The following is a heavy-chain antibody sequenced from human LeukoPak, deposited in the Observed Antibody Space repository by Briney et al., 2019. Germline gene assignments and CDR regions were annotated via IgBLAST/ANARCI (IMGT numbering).Heavy chain of an antibody. Sequence: SETLSLPCTVSGGSISSGSYYWSWIRQPAGKGLEWIGRIYTSGSTNYNPSLKSRVTISVDTSKNQFSLKLSSVTAADTAVYYCAGEYSSGWGPGNAFDIWGQGTMVTVSS. J-gene: IGHJ3*02. CDR1: GGSISSGSYY. CDR2: IYTSGST. CDR3: AGEYSSGWGPGNAFDI. V-gene: IGHV4-61*02. D-gene: IGHD6-19*01.